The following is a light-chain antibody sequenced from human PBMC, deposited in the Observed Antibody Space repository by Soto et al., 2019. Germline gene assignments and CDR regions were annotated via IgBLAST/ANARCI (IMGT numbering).Light chain of an antibody. CDR1: QSVSSN. J-gene: IGKJ4*01. CDR2: AAS. CDR3: QQYNNWHLT. Sequence: EIVMTQSPATLSVSPGERATLSCRASQSVSSNLAWYQQKPGQAPRLLIYAASTRATGIPARFSGSGSGTEFTLTISSLQSEDFAVYYCQQYNNWHLTFGGGTKVEIK. V-gene: IGKV3-15*01.